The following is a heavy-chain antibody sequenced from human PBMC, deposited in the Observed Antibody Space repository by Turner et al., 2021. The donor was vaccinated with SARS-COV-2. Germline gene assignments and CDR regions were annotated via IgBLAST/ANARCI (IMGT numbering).Heavy chain of an antibody. CDR1: GYTFTGYY. CDR2: INPNSGDT. V-gene: IGHV1-2*02. Sequence: QVQLVQAGAEVKKHCASVTVSCKASGYTFTGYYMHWVRQAPGQGLEWMGGINPNSGDTNYAQKFQGRVTMTRDTSISTAYMELSRLRSDDTAVYYCATDQFDGMDVWGQGTTVTVSS. J-gene: IGHJ6*02. CDR3: ATDQFDGMDV. D-gene: IGHD3-10*01.